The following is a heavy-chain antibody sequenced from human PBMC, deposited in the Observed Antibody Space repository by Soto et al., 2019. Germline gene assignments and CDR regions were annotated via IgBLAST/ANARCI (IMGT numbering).Heavy chain of an antibody. CDR2: MNPNNGNT. CDR3: AKCPRNWGFDY. J-gene: IGHJ4*02. CDR1: GYTFTSDD. Sequence: QVQLVQSGAEVKKPGASVKISCKASGYTFTSDDFNWVRQATGQGREWMGWMNPNNGNTGYAQKCKGGVTMTRDPSKSTADMELSSLTSEDTAVYYCAKCPRNWGFDYWGQGTLVTVSS. V-gene: IGHV1-8*01. D-gene: IGHD7-27*01.